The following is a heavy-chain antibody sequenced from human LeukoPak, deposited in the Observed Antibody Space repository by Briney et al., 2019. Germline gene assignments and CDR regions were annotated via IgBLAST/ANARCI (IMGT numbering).Heavy chain of an antibody. D-gene: IGHD4-17*01. J-gene: IGHJ3*01. V-gene: IGHV3-30*02. Sequence: PGGSLRLSCAASGFTFSSYGMHWVRQAPGKGLEWVAFIRYDGSNKYYADSVKGRFTISRDNSKSTLYLQMNSLRAEDTAVYYCTKDPNGDYVGAFDFWGQGTMVTVSS. CDR3: TKDPNGDYVGAFDF. CDR1: GFTFSSYG. CDR2: IRYDGSNK.